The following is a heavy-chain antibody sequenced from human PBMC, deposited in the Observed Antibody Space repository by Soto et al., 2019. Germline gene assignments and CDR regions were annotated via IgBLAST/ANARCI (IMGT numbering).Heavy chain of an antibody. CDR3: ARHKRRDVLECLLPPFDY. CDR2: IYYSGST. V-gene: IGHV4-59*08. D-gene: IGHD3-3*01. J-gene: IGHJ4*02. Sequence: PSETLSLTCTVSGGSISSYYWSWIRQPPGKGLEWIGYIYYSGSTNYNPSLKSRVTISVDTSQNQFSLKLSSVTAADTAVYYCARHKRRDVLECLLPPFDYGGKGTRVTVSS. CDR1: GGSISSYY.